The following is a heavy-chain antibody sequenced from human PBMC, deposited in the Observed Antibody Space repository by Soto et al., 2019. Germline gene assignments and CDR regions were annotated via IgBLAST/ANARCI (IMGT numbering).Heavy chain of an antibody. Sequence: VASVKVSCKASGYTFTSYAMHWVRQAPGQRLEWMGWINAGNGNTKYSQKFQGRVTITRDTSASTAYMELSSLRSEDTAVYYCARDLAAVADTIDYWGQGTLVTVSS. D-gene: IGHD6-19*01. J-gene: IGHJ4*01. V-gene: IGHV1-3*01. CDR2: INAGNGNT. CDR3: ARDLAAVADTIDY. CDR1: GYTFTSYA.